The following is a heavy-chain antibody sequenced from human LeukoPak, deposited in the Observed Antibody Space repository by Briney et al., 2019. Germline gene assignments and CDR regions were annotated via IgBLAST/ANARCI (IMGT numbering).Heavy chain of an antibody. V-gene: IGHV1-46*01. CDR1: GYTFTSYY. CDR2: INPSGGST. D-gene: IGHD3-10*01. CDR3: ARQEPLWFSIDY. J-gene: IGHJ4*02. Sequence: ASVKVSCKASGYTFTSYYMHWVRQAPGQGLEWMGIINPSGGSTNYAQKFQGRVTMTRDTSTSTVYMELSSLRSEDTAVYYCARQEPLWFSIDYWGQGTLVTVSS.